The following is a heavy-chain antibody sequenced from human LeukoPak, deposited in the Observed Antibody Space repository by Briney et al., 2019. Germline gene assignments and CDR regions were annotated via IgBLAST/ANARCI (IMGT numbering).Heavy chain of an antibody. V-gene: IGHV3-7*01. CDR3: AKALAVEACS. Sequence: GGSLRLSCADSGFTFNKYWMSWVRQAPGKGVEWVANINQDGSEKFYVDSVKGRFTISRDNPKNSVYLQMNSLRAEDTAVYYCAKALAVEACSWGQGTLVTVSS. J-gene: IGHJ5*02. CDR1: GFTFNKYW. CDR2: INQDGSEK. D-gene: IGHD2-2*01.